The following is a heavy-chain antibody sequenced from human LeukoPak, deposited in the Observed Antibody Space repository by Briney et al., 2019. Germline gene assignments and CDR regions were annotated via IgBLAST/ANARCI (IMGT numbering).Heavy chain of an antibody. CDR2: IKQDGSER. CDR3: AREPYYYYYSMDF. V-gene: IGHV3-7*01. Sequence: PGGSLRLSCAASGFTFRSFWMSWVRQAPGKGLEWVANIKQDGSERYYMDSVKGRFTISRDNAKNSLYLRLSSLRAEDTAVYYCAREPYYYYYSMDFWGKGTTVTVSS. J-gene: IGHJ6*03. CDR1: GFTFRSFW.